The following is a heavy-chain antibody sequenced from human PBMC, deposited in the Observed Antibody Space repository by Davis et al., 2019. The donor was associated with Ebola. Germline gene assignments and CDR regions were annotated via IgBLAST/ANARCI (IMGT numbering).Heavy chain of an antibody. Sequence: GESLKISCAASGFTFSSYSMNWVRQAPGKGLEWVSYISSSSSTIYYADSVKGRFTISRDNAKNSLYLQMNSLRDEDTAVYYCARELDSYWWCMLYRDQCGMDVWGQGTTVTVSS. D-gene: IGHD2-8*02. J-gene: IGHJ6*02. CDR3: ARELDSYWWCMLYRDQCGMDV. CDR1: GFTFSSYS. CDR2: ISSSSSTI. V-gene: IGHV3-48*02.